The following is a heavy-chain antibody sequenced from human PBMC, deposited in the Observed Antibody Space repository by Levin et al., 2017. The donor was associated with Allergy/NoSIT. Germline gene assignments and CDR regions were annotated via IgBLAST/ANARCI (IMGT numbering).Heavy chain of an antibody. V-gene: IGHV5-51*01. CDR2: IYPGDSDT. D-gene: IGHD3/OR15-3a*01. CDR3: ARPQRTGYPTPFDH. Sequence: ASVMVSCRGSGYSFTNYWIGWVRQMPGKGLEWMGIIYPGDSDTRYSPSFQGQVTISVDKSISTAYLQWSSLKASDTAMYYCARPQRTGYPTPFDHWGQGTLVTVSS. CDR1: GYSFTNYW. J-gene: IGHJ4*02.